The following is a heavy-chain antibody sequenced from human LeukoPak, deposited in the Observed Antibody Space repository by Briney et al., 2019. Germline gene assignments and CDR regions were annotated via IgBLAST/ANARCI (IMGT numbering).Heavy chain of an antibody. CDR2: IYYSGST. CDR1: GGSISSSSYY. Sequence: SETLSLTCTVSGGSISSSSYYWSWIRQHPGKGLEWIGYIYYSGSTYYNPSLKSRVTISVDTSKNQFSLKLSSVTAADTAVYYCARAHGSGYSSDAFDIWGQGTMVTVSS. CDR3: ARAHGSGYSSDAFDI. J-gene: IGHJ3*02. D-gene: IGHD3-22*01. V-gene: IGHV4-31*03.